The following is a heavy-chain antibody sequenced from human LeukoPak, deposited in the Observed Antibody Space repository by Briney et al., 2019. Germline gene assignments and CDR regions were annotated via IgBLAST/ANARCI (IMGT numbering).Heavy chain of an antibody. CDR3: ARGRTTVVTQGALYDY. CDR1: GYTFTGYY. V-gene: IGHV1-2*02. D-gene: IGHD4-23*01. Sequence: ASVKVACKASGYTFTGYYMHWVRQAPGQGLKWMGWINPNSGGTKYVQEFQGRVTMTRGTSISTVYMELTSLKSDDTAVYYCARGRTTVVTQGALYDYWGQGTLVTVSS. J-gene: IGHJ4*02. CDR2: INPNSGGT.